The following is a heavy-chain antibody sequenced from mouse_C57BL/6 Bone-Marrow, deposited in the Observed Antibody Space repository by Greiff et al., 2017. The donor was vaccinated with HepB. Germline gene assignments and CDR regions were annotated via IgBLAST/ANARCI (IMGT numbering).Heavy chain of an antibody. V-gene: IGHV5-9-1*02. Sequence: EVKLMESGEGLVKPGGSLKLSCAASGFTFSSYAMSWVRQTPEKRLEWVAYISSGGDYIDYADTVKGRLTISKDNARNTLYLQMSSLKSEDTAMYYCTREDYPFDYWGQGTTLTVSS. CDR1: GFTFSSYA. J-gene: IGHJ2*01. D-gene: IGHD2-4*01. CDR2: ISSGGDYI. CDR3: TREDYPFDY.